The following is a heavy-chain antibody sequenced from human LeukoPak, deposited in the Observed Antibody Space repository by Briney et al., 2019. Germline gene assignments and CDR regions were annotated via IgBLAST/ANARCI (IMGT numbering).Heavy chain of an antibody. CDR3: ARLPRYGGYDHFDY. V-gene: IGHV4-59*12. CDR1: GDSIDSYY. CDR2: IYYRGTT. Sequence: SETLSLTCTVSGDSIDSYYWSWIRQPPGKGLEWIGYIYYRGTTSYNPFLKSRVTISVDTSNNQFSLKLNSVTAADTAVYYCARLPRYGGYDHFDYWGQGILVIVSS. J-gene: IGHJ4*02. D-gene: IGHD5-12*01.